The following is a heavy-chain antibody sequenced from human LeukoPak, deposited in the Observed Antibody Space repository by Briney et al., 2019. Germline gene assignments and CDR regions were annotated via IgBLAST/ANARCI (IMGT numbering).Heavy chain of an antibody. D-gene: IGHD2-15*01. Sequence: GESLKISCKASGYIFTNYWIGWVRQTPGKGLEWMGIIYPGDSDTRYSPSFQGQVTISADKSISTAYLQWSSLKASDTAMYYCARAGSGSWHGMDVWGQGTTVTVSS. V-gene: IGHV5-51*01. CDR1: GYIFTNYW. CDR2: IYPGDSDT. CDR3: ARAGSGSWHGMDV. J-gene: IGHJ6*02.